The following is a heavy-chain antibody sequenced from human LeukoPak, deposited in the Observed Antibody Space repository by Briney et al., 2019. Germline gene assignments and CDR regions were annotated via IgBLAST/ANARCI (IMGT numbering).Heavy chain of an antibody. D-gene: IGHD2-2*01. CDR2: ISSSGSTI. CDR1: GFTFSSYE. J-gene: IGHJ4*02. Sequence: GGSLRLSCAASGFTFSSYEMNRVRQAPGKGLEWVSYISSSGSTIYYADSVKGRFTISRDNAKNSLYLQMNSLRAEDTAVYYCARDGDCSSTSCYPYYYFDYWGQGTLVTVSS. CDR3: ARDGDCSSTSCYPYYYFDY. V-gene: IGHV3-48*03.